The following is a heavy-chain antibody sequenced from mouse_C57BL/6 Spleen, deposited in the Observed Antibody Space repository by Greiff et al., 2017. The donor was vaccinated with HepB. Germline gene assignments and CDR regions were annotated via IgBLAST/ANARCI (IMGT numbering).Heavy chain of an antibody. Sequence: QVQLQQSGAELARPGASVKLSCKASGYTFTSYGISWVKQRTGQGLEWIGEIYPRSGNTYYNEKFKGKATLTADKSSSTAYMELRSLTSEDSAVYFCARDDDGYPFAYWGQGTLVTVSA. CDR1: GYTFTSYG. V-gene: IGHV1-81*01. J-gene: IGHJ3*01. CDR3: ARDDDGYPFAY. CDR2: IYPRSGNT. D-gene: IGHD2-3*01.